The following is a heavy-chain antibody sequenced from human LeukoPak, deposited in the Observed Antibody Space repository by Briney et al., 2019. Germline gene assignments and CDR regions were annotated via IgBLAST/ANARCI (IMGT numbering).Heavy chain of an antibody. CDR1: GGSISSYY. V-gene: IGHV4-4*07. J-gene: IGHJ4*02. Sequence: SETLSLTCTVSGGSISSYYWSWIRQPAGKGLELIGRIYTSGTTNYNPSLKSRVTMSVDTSKNQFSLKLSSVTAADTAVYYCARWERWLGSDYWGQGTLVTVSS. CDR2: IYTSGTT. D-gene: IGHD6-19*01. CDR3: ARWERWLGSDY.